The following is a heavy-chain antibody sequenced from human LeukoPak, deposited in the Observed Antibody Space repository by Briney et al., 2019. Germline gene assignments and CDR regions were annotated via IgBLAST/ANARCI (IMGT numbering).Heavy chain of an antibody. Sequence: ASVKVSCKASGYTFTNYDINWVRQATGQGLEWMGWMNPNSGNTGYAQKFQGRVTMTRNTSISTAYMELSSLRSEDTAVYYCASFPHEDYYYYGMDVWGQGTTVTVSS. CDR3: ASFPHEDYYYYGMDV. CDR2: MNPNSGNT. CDR1: GYTFTNYD. V-gene: IGHV1-8*01. J-gene: IGHJ6*02.